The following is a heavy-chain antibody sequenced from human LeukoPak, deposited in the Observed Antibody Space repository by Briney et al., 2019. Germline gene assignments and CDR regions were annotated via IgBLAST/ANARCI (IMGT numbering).Heavy chain of an antibody. CDR3: ARLGGSEDIVVVPALYGMDV. Sequence: SETLSLTCTVSGGSISSYYWSWIRQPPGKGLEWIGYIYHSGSTYYNPSLKSRVTISVDTSKNQFSLKLSSVTAADTAVYYCARLGGSEDIVVVPALYGMDVWGQGTTVTVSS. J-gene: IGHJ6*02. D-gene: IGHD2-2*01. CDR2: IYHSGST. V-gene: IGHV4-59*08. CDR1: GGSISSYY.